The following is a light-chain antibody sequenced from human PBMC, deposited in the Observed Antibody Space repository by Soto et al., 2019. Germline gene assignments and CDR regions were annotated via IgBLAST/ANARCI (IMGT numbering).Light chain of an antibody. CDR1: QSVSSY. Sequence: EIVLTQSPATLSLSPGERDTLSCRASQSVSSYLAWYQQKPSQAPRLLIYDASNKATGIPARFSGSRSGTDFTLTFSSLEPEDFAVYYCQQRSNWLPFGKGTRLEIK. V-gene: IGKV3-11*01. J-gene: IGKJ5*01. CDR3: QQRSNWLP. CDR2: DAS.